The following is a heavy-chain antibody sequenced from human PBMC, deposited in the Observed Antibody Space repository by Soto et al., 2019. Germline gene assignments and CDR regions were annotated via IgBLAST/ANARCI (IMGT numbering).Heavy chain of an antibody. Sequence: QVQLVQSGAEVKKPGASVKVSCKASGYTFTSYGISWVRQAPGQGLEWMGWISAYNGNTNYAQKLQGRVTMTTDTSTSTANMELRSLRSDDTAVYYCARVGGTTVTLDSRWFDPWGQGTLVTVSS. V-gene: IGHV1-18*01. CDR2: ISAYNGNT. CDR3: ARVGGTTVTLDSRWFDP. D-gene: IGHD4-4*01. CDR1: GYTFTSYG. J-gene: IGHJ5*02.